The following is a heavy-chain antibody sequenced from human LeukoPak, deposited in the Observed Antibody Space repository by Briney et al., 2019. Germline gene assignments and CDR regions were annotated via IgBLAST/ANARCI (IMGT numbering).Heavy chain of an antibody. CDR1: GFTFSSYA. V-gene: IGHV3-30*04. J-gene: IGHJ4*02. CDR2: ISYDGSNK. Sequence: GGSLRLSCAASGFTFSSYAMHWVRQAPGKGLEWVALISYDGSNKYYADSVKARFIISRDNSKNTVYLQMNSLRAEDTAVYYCARGTGYSSSWPPHWGQGTLVTVSS. D-gene: IGHD6-13*01. CDR3: ARGTGYSSSWPPH.